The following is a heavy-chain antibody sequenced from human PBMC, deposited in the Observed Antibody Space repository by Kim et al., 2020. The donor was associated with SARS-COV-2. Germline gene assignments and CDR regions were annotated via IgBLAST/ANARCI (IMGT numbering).Heavy chain of an antibody. CDR2: ISGSGGST. V-gene: IGHV3-23*01. J-gene: IGHJ5*02. Sequence: GGSLRLSCAASGFTFSSYAMSWVRQAPGKGLEWVSAISGSGGSTYYADSVKGRFTISRDNSKNTLYLQMNSLRAEDTAVYYCAKAEVITSITIFGVVITDNWFDPWGQGTLVTVSS. CDR3: AKAEVITSITIFGVVITDNWFDP. CDR1: GFTFSSYA. D-gene: IGHD3-3*01.